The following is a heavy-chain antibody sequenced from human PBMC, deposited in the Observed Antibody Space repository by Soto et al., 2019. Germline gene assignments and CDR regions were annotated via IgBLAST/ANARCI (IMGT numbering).Heavy chain of an antibody. Sequence: SETLSLTCTVSGGSISSGGYYWSWIRQHPGKGLEWIGNIYYTVSTHYDPSLKSRITISLDTSKNQISLKLSSVTAADTAVYYCASSPVTGIYYAMEVWGNGKTVIVSP. CDR3: ASSPVTGIYYAMEV. J-gene: IGHJ6*04. CDR2: IYYTVST. D-gene: IGHD2-21*02. V-gene: IGHV4-31*03. CDR1: GGSISSGGYY.